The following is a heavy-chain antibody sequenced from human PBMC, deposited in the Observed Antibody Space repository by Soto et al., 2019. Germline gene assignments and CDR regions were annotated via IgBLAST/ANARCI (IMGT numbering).Heavy chain of an antibody. CDR2: INSDGSST. J-gene: IGHJ6*02. CDR3: AREALTYYDILTGYYYYYGMDV. CDR1: GFTFSSYW. Sequence: GGSLRLSCAASGFTFSSYWMHWVRQAPGKGLVWVSRINSDGSSTSYADSVKGRFTISRDNAKNTLYLQMNSLRAEDTAVYYCAREALTYYDILTGYYYYYGMDVWGQGTTVTVSS. V-gene: IGHV3-74*01. D-gene: IGHD3-9*01.